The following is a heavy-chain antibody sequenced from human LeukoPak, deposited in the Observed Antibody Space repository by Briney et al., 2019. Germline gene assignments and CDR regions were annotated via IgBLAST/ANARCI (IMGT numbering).Heavy chain of an antibody. V-gene: IGHV1-2*06. CDR3: ARVRGSGIYGMDV. Sequence: ASVKVSCKASGYTFTGYHMHWVRQAPGQGLEWMGRINPNSGGTNYAQEFQGRVTMTRDTSISTAYMELSRLRSDDTADYYCARVRGSGIYGMDVWGQGTTVTVSS. J-gene: IGHJ6*02. CDR1: GYTFTGYH. CDR2: INPNSGGT. D-gene: IGHD3-10*01.